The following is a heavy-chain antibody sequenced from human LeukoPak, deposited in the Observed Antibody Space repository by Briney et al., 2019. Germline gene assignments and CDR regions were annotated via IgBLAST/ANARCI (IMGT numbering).Heavy chain of an antibody. Sequence: PGGSLRLSCAASGFTVSSNYMSWVRQAPGKGLEWVSVIYSGGSTYYADSAKGRFTISRDNSKNTLYLQMNSLRAEDTAVYYCARVSLGPLDYWGQGTLVTVSS. CDR2: IYSGGST. D-gene: IGHD2-15*01. J-gene: IGHJ4*02. CDR1: GFTVSSNY. V-gene: IGHV3-53*01. CDR3: ARVSLGPLDY.